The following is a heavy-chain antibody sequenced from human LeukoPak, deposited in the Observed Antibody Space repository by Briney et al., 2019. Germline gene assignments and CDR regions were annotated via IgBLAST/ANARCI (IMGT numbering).Heavy chain of an antibody. CDR1: GYSFTNYW. Sequence: GESLKISCKGSGYSFTNYWIGWVRQMSGKGLEWMGIIYPGDSDTRYSPSFQGQVTFSADKSIITAYLQWSSLKASDTAMYYCARTGYSSGWYGGFDIWGQGTLVTVSS. CDR2: IYPGDSDT. CDR3: ARTGYSSGWYGGFDI. D-gene: IGHD6-19*01. V-gene: IGHV5-51*01. J-gene: IGHJ3*02.